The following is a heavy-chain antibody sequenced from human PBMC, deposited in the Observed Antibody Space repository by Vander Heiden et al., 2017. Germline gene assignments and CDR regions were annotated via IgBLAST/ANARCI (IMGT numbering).Heavy chain of an antibody. J-gene: IGHJ4*02. Sequence: EVQLVEHGGGLVKPGGPLRLSCAASGFTLSGYSMNWVRQAPGKGLGWVSSISSSSSYIYYADSVKGRFTISRDNAKNSLYLQMNSLRAEDTAVYYCARDEGYSYGTFDFDYWGQGTLVTVSS. CDR2: ISSSSSYI. CDR1: GFTLSGYS. V-gene: IGHV3-21*01. CDR3: ARDEGYSYGTFDFDY. D-gene: IGHD5-18*01.